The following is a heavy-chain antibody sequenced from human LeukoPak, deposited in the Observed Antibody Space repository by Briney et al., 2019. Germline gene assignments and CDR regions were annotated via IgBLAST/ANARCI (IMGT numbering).Heavy chain of an antibody. CDR2: ISWNGGSL. J-gene: IGHJ4*02. CDR3: AKGGSTANFDY. D-gene: IGHD5-18*01. Sequence: GGSLRLSCAASGFTFDEYTMHWVRQAPGKGLEWVSGISWNGGSLGHADSVKGRFTVSRDDAKNCLYLQMNSLRPEDTAFYYCAKGGSTANFDYWGQGALVTVSS. CDR1: GFTFDEYT. V-gene: IGHV3-9*01.